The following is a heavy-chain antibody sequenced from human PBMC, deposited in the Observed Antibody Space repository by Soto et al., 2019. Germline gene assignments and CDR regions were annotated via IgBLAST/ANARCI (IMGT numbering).Heavy chain of an antibody. CDR3: AKSRGSGNNGMDV. J-gene: IGHJ6*02. V-gene: IGHV3-30*18. Sequence: PGGSLRLSCAASGFTFSSYGMHWVRQAPGKGLEWVAVISYDGSSKYYADSVKGRFTVSRDNSKNTLYLQMNSLRTEDTAVYYCAKSRGSGNNGMDVWGQGTMVTVSS. CDR2: ISYDGSSK. CDR1: GFTFSSYG. D-gene: IGHD3-10*01.